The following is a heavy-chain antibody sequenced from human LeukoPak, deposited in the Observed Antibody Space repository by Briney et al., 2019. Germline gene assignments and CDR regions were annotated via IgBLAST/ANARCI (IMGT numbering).Heavy chain of an antibody. D-gene: IGHD3-10*01. V-gene: IGHV4-59*08. CDR2: IYYSGST. J-gene: IGHJ5*02. Sequence: PSETLSLTCTVSGGSISSYYWSGIREPPGKGLEWIGYIYYSGSTNYNPPLKSLVPISVDTSKNQFSLKLSPVTAADTAVYFCGSAYGSGSYNNPSHNWFDPWGQGTLVTVSS. CDR1: GGSISSYY. CDR3: GSAYGSGSYNNPSHNWFDP.